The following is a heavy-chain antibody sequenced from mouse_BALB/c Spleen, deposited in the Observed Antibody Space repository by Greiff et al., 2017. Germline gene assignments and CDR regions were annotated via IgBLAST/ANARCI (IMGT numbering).Heavy chain of an antibody. D-gene: IGHD1-1*01. V-gene: IGHV1S137*01. Sequence: VKLQESGAELVRPGVSVKISCKGSGYTFTDYAMHWVKQSHAKSLEWIGVISTYYGDASYNQKFKGKATMTVDKSSSTAYMELARLTSEDSAIYYCARGGYYYGSTYYAMDYWGQGTSVTVSS. J-gene: IGHJ4*01. CDR1: GYTFTDYA. CDR2: ISTYYGDA. CDR3: ARGGYYYGSTYYAMDY.